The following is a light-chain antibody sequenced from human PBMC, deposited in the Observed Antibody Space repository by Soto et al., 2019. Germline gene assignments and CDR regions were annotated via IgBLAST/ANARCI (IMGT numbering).Light chain of an antibody. Sequence: IQMTQSASTLSASVGDRVTITCRASQCLXSWFAWYQQKPGKAPKFLXYAASSLERGCPSRFSGSGSGTDFTRTISSLQPEYFASYYCQQFKNDTHTFGQGTRLEIK. CDR1: QCLXSW. CDR2: AAS. V-gene: IGKV1-5*01. J-gene: IGKJ5*01. CDR3: QQFKNDTHT.